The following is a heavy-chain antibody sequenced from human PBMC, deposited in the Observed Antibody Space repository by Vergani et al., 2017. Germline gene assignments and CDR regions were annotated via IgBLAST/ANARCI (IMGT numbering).Heavy chain of an antibody. J-gene: IGHJ4*02. D-gene: IGHD2-15*01. CDR1: GFTVSSNY. Sequence: AASGFTVSSNYMSWVRQAPGKGLEWVSVIYSGGSTYYADSVKGRFTISRDNSKNTLYLQMNSLRAEDTAVYYCAKDREYCSGGSCYSVRVASDYWGQGTLVTVSS. CDR3: AKDREYCSGGSCYSVRVASDY. CDR2: IYSGGST. V-gene: IGHV3-66*02.